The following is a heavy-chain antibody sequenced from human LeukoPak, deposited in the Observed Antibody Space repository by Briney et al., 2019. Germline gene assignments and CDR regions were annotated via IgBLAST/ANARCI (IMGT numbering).Heavy chain of an antibody. V-gene: IGHV4-61*02. D-gene: IGHD6-13*01. CDR2: IYTSGGT. CDR3: ARGRYSSSWYVDF. J-gene: IGHJ4*02. Sequence: SETLSLTCTVSGGSISSGSYYWSWIRQPAGKGLEWIGLIYTSGGTNYNPSLKSRVTISVDTSKNQFSPKLSSVTAADTAVYYCARGRYSSSWYVDFWGQGTLVTVSS. CDR1: GGSISSGSYY.